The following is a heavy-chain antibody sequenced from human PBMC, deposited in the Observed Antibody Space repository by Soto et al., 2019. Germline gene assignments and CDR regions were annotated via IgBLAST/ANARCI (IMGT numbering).Heavy chain of an antibody. CDR1: GYNFTSFD. CDR3: ARGASP. V-gene: IGHV1-8*01. J-gene: IGHJ5*02. CDR2: MSPSTGNT. Sequence: ASVKVSCKASGYNFTSFDINWVRQAAGQGFEWLGFMSPSTGNTGYAQKFQGRITLTRDTSIDTAYMDLTGLTPDDPAVYYCARGASPWGQGTLVTVSS.